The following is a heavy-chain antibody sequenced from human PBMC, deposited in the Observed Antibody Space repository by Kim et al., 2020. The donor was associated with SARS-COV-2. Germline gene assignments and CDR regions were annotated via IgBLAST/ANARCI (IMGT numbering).Heavy chain of an antibody. D-gene: IGHD6-13*01. Sequence: GGSLRLSCAASGFTFSSYWMSWVRQAPGKGPEWVANITQDGSEKYYMDSVKGRFTISRDNAKNSLYLQMNSLRAEDTAVYYCARAQVSAAAGPQEYWGQGTLVTVSS. CDR2: ITQDGSEK. CDR1: GFTFSSYW. CDR3: ARAQVSAAAGPQEY. V-gene: IGHV3-7*01. J-gene: IGHJ4*02.